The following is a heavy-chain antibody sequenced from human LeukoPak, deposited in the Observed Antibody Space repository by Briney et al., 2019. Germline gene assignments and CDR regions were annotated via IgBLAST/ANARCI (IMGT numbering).Heavy chain of an antibody. V-gene: IGHV1-69*13. J-gene: IGHJ2*01. D-gene: IGHD3-16*01. CDR2: SIPIFGTA. CDR1: GGTFSSYA. CDR3: AREGLVELGGYWYFDP. Sequence: GASVKVSCKASGGTFSSYAISWVRQAPGQGLEWMGGSIPIFGTANYAQKFQGRVTITADESTSTAYMELSSLRSEDTAVYYCAREGLVELGGYWYFDPWGRGTLVTVSS.